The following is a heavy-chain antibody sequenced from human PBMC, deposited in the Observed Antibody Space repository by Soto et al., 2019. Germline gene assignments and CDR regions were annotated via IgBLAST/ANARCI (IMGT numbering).Heavy chain of an antibody. J-gene: IGHJ4*02. CDR2: ISGSGGST. CDR3: AKAPFLGYSSSWYYFDY. D-gene: IGHD6-13*01. V-gene: IGHV3-23*01. CDR1: GFTFSSYA. Sequence: GSLRLSCAASGFTFSSYAMSWVRQAPGKGLEWVSAISGSGGSTYYADSVKGRFTISRDNSKNTLYLQMNSLRAEDTAVYYCAKAPFLGYSSSWYYFDYWGQGTLVTVS.